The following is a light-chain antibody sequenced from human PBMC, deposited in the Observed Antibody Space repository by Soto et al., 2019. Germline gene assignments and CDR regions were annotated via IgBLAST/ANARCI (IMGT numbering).Light chain of an antibody. CDR1: SGDVGSYNL. CDR2: EGS. CDR3: CSYAGSSTSL. V-gene: IGLV2-23*01. J-gene: IGLJ2*01. Sequence: QSALTQPASVSGSPGQSITISCTGTSGDVGSYNLVSWYQQHPGKAPKLMIYEGSKRPSGVSNRFSGSKSGNTASLTISWLQAEDEADYYCCSYAGSSTSLFGGGTKLTVL.